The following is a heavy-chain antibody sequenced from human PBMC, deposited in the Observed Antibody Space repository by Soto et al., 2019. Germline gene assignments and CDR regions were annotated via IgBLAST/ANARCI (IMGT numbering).Heavy chain of an antibody. CDR3: TTELEAEAENY. J-gene: IGHJ4*02. D-gene: IGHD6-13*01. CDR1: GFTFSNAL. CDR2: IKSKTDGGTT. Sequence: EVQLVESGGGLVKPGGSLRLSCAASGFTFSNALMSWVRQAPGKGLEWVGRIKSKTDGGTTDYAATVKGRFTISRDDSKNTLYLQMNSLKTEDTAVYYCTTELEAEAENYWGQGTLVTVSS. V-gene: IGHV3-15*01.